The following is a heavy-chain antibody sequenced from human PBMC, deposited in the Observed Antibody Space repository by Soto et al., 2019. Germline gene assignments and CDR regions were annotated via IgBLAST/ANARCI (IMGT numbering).Heavy chain of an antibody. CDR3: ARDHPHSYGIYYFDY. V-gene: IGHV4-61*08. D-gene: IGHD5-18*01. CDR1: GGSISSRGYY. CDR2: IYSSGST. Sequence: SQILSLTCTVSGGSISSRGYYWSWIRQPPGKGLEWIGYIYSSGSTNYNPSLKSRVTISADTSKNQVSLKLTSVTAADTAVYYCARDHPHSYGIYYFDYWGQGTLVTVSS. J-gene: IGHJ4*02.